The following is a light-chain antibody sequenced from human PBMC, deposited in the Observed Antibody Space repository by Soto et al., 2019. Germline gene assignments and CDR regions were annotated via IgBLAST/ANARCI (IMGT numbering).Light chain of an antibody. Sequence: QSVLTQPASVSGSPGQSITISCTGTTSDVGGSNYVSWFQHHPGKASKLVIFEVSNRPSGVSNRISGSKSGNTASLTISGLQAEDEADYYCSSYATGSNSPYAFGTGTKVTVL. CDR2: EVS. V-gene: IGLV2-14*01. CDR3: SSYATGSNSPYA. CDR1: TSDVGGSNY. J-gene: IGLJ1*01.